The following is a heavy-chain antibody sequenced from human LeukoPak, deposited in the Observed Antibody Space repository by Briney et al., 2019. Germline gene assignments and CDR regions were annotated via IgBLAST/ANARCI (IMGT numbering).Heavy chain of an antibody. V-gene: IGHV2-5*01. J-gene: IGHJ5*02. CDR2: IYWNDDK. D-gene: IGHD2-15*01. CDR1: GFSLSTSGVG. CDR3: AHRPWRYCSGGSCYSRRSWFDP. Sequence: SGPTLVKPTQTLTLTCTFSGFSLSTSGVGVDWIRQPPGKALEWLALIYWNDDKRYSPSLKSRLTITKDTSKNQVVLTMTNMDPVDTATYYCAHRPWRYCSGGSCYSRRSWFDPWGQGTLVTVSS.